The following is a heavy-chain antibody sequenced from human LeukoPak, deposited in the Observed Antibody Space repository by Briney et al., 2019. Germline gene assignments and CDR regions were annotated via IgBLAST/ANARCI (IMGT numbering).Heavy chain of an antibody. CDR2: ISPYNGDR. D-gene: IGHD3-16*02. CDR1: GYTFTNYA. CDR3: ARLRLGELSLGFDP. Sequence: ASVTVSCTASGYTFTNYAITWVRQAPGQGPEWRGGISPYNGDRRDALKFQDRVTMTTDTSTTTAYMELRSLRSDDTAVYYCARLRLGELSLGFDPWGQGTLVTVSS. J-gene: IGHJ5*02. V-gene: IGHV1-18*01.